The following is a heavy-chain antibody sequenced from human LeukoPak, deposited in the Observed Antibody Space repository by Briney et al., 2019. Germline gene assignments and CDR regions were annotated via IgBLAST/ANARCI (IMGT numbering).Heavy chain of an antibody. CDR2: IIPILGIA. D-gene: IGHD2-2*01. Sequence: SVKVSCKASGYTFTSYAMNWVRQAPGQGLEWMGRIIPILGIANYAQKFQGRVTITADKSTSTAYMELSSLRSEDTAVYYCASRATRGLTAASYWGQGTLVTVSS. J-gene: IGHJ4*02. CDR1: GYTFTSYA. CDR3: ASRATRGLTAASY. V-gene: IGHV1-69*04.